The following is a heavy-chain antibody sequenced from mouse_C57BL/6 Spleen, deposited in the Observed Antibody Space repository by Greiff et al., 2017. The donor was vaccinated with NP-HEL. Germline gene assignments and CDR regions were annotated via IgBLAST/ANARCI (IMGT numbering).Heavy chain of an antibody. CDR3: ARPPAQATAWFAY. J-gene: IGHJ3*01. CDR1: GFTFSDYY. CDR2: ISNGGGST. Sequence: EVKLMESGGGLVQPGGSLKLSCAASGFTFSDYYMYWVRQTPEKRLEWVAYISNGGGSTYYPDTVKGRFTISRDNAKNTLYLQMSRLKSEDTAMYYCARPPAQATAWFAYWGQGTLVTVSA. D-gene: IGHD3-2*02. V-gene: IGHV5-12*01.